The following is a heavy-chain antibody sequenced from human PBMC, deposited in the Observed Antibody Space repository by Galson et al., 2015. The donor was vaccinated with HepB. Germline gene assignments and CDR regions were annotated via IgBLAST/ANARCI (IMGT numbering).Heavy chain of an antibody. Sequence: SLRLSCAASGFTFSSYWMHWVRQAPGKGLVWVSRINSDGSSTSYADSVKGRFTISRDNAKNTLYLQMNSLRAEDTAVYYCASWGGTSFLKPGAFDIWGQGTMVTVSS. CDR1: GFTFSSYW. V-gene: IGHV3-74*01. CDR3: ASWGGTSFLKPGAFDI. CDR2: INSDGSST. D-gene: IGHD2-2*01. J-gene: IGHJ3*02.